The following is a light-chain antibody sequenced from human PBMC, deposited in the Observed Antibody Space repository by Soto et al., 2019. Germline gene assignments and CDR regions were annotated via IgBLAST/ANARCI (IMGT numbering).Light chain of an antibody. CDR1: QSVSSNY. V-gene: IGKV3-20*01. Sequence: EIVLTQSPGTLSLSPGERATLSCRASQSVSSNYLAWYQQKSGQAPRLLIYGASSRATGIPDRFSGSGSGTDFTLTISKLEPDDFAVYYCQQYSTSPYAFGQGTELEI. CDR3: QQYSTSPYA. CDR2: GAS. J-gene: IGKJ2*01.